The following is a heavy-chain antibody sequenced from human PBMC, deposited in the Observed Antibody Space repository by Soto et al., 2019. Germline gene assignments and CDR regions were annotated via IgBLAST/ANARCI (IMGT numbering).Heavy chain of an antibody. D-gene: IGHD3-22*01. Sequence: SETLSLTCTVSGGSISSGGYYWSWIRQHPGKGLEWIGYIYYSGSTYYNPSLKSRVTISVDTSKNQFSLKLSSVTAADTAVYYCARTQDHYDSSGYYPVSSCFDPCGQGTLVIVSS. J-gene: IGHJ5*02. CDR3: ARTQDHYDSSGYYPVSSCFDP. CDR1: GGSISSGGYY. V-gene: IGHV4-31*03. CDR2: IYYSGST.